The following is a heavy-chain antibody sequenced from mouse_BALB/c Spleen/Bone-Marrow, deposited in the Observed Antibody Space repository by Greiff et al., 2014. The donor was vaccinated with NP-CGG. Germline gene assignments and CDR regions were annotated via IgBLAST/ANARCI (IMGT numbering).Heavy chain of an antibody. V-gene: IGHV4-1*02. CDR1: EFDFSRFW. Sequence: DVQLVESGGGLVQPGRSLKLSCAASEFDFSRFWMSWVRQAPGKGLEWIGEINPDSSTLNYTPSLKDKFIISRDNAKNTLYLQMSKVRSEDTALYYCARLSYYGRFAYWGQGTLVTVSA. J-gene: IGHJ3*01. D-gene: IGHD1-1*01. CDR2: INPDSSTL. CDR3: ARLSYYGRFAY.